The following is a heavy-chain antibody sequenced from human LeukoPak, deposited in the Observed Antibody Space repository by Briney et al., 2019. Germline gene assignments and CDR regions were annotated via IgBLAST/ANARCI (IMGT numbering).Heavy chain of an antibody. D-gene: IGHD3-22*01. CDR2: IYHSGST. V-gene: IGHV4-30-2*01. CDR1: DGSISSSTYY. J-gene: IGHJ4*02. CDR3: ARGRLDSSGYYYSEGLFDY. Sequence: SETLSLTCTVSDGSISSSTYYWGWIRQPPGKGLEWIGYIYHSGSTYYNPSLKSRVTISVDRSKNQFSLKLSSVTAADTAVYYCARGRLDSSGYYYSEGLFDYWGQGTLVTVSS.